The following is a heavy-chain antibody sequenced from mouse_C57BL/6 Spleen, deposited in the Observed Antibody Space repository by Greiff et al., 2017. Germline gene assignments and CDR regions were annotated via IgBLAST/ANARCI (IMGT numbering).Heavy chain of an antibody. CDR2: IYPGSGST. V-gene: IGHV1-55*01. CDR3: AKASYYGSSYDYAMDY. J-gene: IGHJ4*01. CDR1: GYTFPSYW. D-gene: IGHD1-1*01. Sequence: VQLQQPGAELVKPGASVKMSCKASGYTFPSYWITWVKQRPGQGLEWIGDIYPGSGSTNYNEKFKSKATLTVDTSSSTAYMQLSSLTSEDSAVYYCAKASYYGSSYDYAMDYWGQGTSVTVSS.